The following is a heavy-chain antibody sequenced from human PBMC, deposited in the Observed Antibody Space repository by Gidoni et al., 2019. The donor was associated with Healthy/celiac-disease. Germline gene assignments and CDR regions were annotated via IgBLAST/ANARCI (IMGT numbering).Heavy chain of an antibody. V-gene: IGHV1-46*03. CDR1: GYTFTSYY. D-gene: IGHD1-26*01. Sequence: QVQLVQSGAEVKKPGASVQVSCTASGYTFTSYYMHWVRQAPGQGLEWMGIINPSGGSTSYAQKFQGRVTMTRDTSTSTVYMELSSLRSEDTAVYYCARAPRGGELDFDYWGQGTLVTVSS. CDR3: ARAPRGGELDFDY. J-gene: IGHJ4*02. CDR2: INPSGGST.